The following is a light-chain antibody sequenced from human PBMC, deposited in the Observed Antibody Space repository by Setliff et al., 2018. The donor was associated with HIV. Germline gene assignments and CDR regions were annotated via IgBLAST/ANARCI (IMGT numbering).Light chain of an antibody. J-gene: IGLJ1*01. Sequence: QSVLTQPASVSGSPGQSITISCTGTSSDVGSYNLVSWYQQHPGKAPKVMIYEVSKWPAGVSNRFSGSKSGITASLTISGLQAEDEADYYCCSYAGSSTYVFGTGTKGTVL. CDR3: CSYAGSSTYV. V-gene: IGLV2-23*02. CDR1: SSDVGSYNL. CDR2: EVS.